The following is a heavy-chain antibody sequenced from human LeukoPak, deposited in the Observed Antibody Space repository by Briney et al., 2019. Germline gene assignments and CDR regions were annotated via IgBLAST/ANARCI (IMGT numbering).Heavy chain of an antibody. CDR2: IWHDGRNA. CDR1: GFTFSRYA. J-gene: IGHJ4*02. CDR3: AREGGSWTPTFDY. D-gene: IGHD3-10*01. V-gene: IGHV3-33*01. Sequence: PGRSLRLSCAASGFTFSRYAMHWVRQAPGKGLEWVAVIWHDGRNAFFADAVTGRFSVSRDNSRNTVVLEMNSLRSEDTAVYYCAREGGSWTPTFDYWGQGTLVTVSS.